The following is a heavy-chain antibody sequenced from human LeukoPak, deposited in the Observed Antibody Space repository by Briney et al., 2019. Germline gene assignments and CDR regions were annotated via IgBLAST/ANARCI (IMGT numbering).Heavy chain of an antibody. CDR3: ARGPNKSDGGNSGSAWFDP. D-gene: IGHD4-23*01. J-gene: IGHJ5*02. V-gene: IGHV1-8*01. CDR2: MNPNSGNI. Sequence: ASVKLSCKASGYTFTTYDINWGRHATGQGLEWMGGMNPNSGNIGYAQKFQGRVTMTRNTSISTAYLELSSLRSEDTAVYYCARGPNKSDGGNSGSAWFDPWGQGTLVTVSS. CDR1: GYTFTTYD.